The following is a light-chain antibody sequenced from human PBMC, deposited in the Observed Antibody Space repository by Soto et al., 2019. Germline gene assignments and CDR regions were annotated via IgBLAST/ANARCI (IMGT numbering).Light chain of an antibody. J-gene: IGLJ1*01. V-gene: IGLV2-8*01. CDR1: SSDIGDTHY. Sequence: QSALTQPPSASGSPGQSVTVSCIGTSSDIGDTHYVSWYQQHPGKAPKLMVYEVSKRPSGVPDRFSGSKSGNTASLTVSGLLAEDEGDYYCSSYAGRDTVVFGSGTKVTVL. CDR2: EVS. CDR3: SSYAGRDTVV.